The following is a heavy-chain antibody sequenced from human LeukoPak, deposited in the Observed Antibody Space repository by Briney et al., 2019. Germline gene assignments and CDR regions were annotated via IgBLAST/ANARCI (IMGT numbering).Heavy chain of an antibody. V-gene: IGHV3-7*01. CDR2: MNQDGSEK. D-gene: IGHD6-19*01. CDR3: ARDDSGPDY. J-gene: IGHJ4*02. CDR1: GFTFIRHL. Sequence: TGGSLRLSCAGSGFTFIRHLMHWVRQAPGKGLEWVANMNQDGSEKYYVDSVKGRFTISRDNAENSLYLQMNSLRAEDTAVYYCARDDSGPDYWGQGTLVTVSS.